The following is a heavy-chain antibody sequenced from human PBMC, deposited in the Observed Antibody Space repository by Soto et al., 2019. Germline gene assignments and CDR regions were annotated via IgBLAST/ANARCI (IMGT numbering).Heavy chain of an antibody. D-gene: IGHD7-27*01. Sequence: GGSLRLSCAASGFTFSTYDMHWVRQATGKGLEWVSAIGSAGDTSYPASVKGRFTISRENAKNSLYLQMNSLRAEDTAVYYCARDLSWGSNWYYYMDVWGKGTTVTVSS. CDR3: ARDLSWGSNWYYYMDV. V-gene: IGHV3-13*01. CDR1: GFTFSTYD. J-gene: IGHJ6*03. CDR2: IGSAGDT.